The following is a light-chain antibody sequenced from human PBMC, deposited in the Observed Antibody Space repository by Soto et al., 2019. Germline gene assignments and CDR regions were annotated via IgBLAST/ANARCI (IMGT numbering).Light chain of an antibody. Sequence: EIVLTQSPGTLSSSPGERATLSCRASQSINSRYLAWYQQKPGQAPRLLIYGASSRATGIPDRFSGSGSGTDFTLTISRLELEDFAVYYCQQFGSSPGFTFGPGTIVDIK. CDR2: GAS. V-gene: IGKV3-20*01. CDR3: QQFGSSPGFT. J-gene: IGKJ3*01. CDR1: QSINSRY.